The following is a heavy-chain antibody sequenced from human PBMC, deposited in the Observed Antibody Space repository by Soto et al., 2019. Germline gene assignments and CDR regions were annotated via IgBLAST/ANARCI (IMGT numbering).Heavy chain of an antibody. CDR2: ISSNGVGT. Sequence: GGSLRLSCAASGGTLSGYARDWVRQAPGKGLEYVSGISSNGVGTYYANSVQGRFTISRDNSKNTVYLQMGSLRPEDMAVYYCARRARPDFYYMDVWGKGTTVTVSS. J-gene: IGHJ6*03. CDR1: GGTLSGYA. V-gene: IGHV3-64*01. D-gene: IGHD6-6*01. CDR3: ARRARPDFYYMDV.